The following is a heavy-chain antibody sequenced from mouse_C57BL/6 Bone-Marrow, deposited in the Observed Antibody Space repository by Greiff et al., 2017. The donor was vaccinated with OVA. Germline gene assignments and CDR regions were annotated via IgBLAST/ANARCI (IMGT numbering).Heavy chain of an antibody. J-gene: IGHJ1*03. CDR2: IYPGGGYT. D-gene: IGHD4-1*01. CDR1: GYTFTNYW. Sequence: VQVVESGAELVRPGTSVKMSCKASGYTFTNYWIGWAKQRPGHGLEWIGDIYPGGGYTNYNEKFKGKATLTADKSSSTAYMQFSSLTSEDSAIYYCARGGGNWVWYFDVWGTGTTVTVSS. CDR3: ARGGGNWVWYFDV. V-gene: IGHV1-63*01.